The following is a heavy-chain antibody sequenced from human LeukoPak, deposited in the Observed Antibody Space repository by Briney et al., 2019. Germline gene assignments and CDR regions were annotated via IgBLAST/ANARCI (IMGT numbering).Heavy chain of an antibody. CDR1: GFTSSSYA. CDR2: VSGSGDTI. V-gene: IGHV3-23*01. J-gene: IGHJ4*02. CDR3: AKEEGSSGRYYFDY. Sequence: GGSLRLSCAASGFTSSSYAINWVRQAPGKGLEWVSGVSGSGDTIYYADSVKGRFTISRDNSKNTLYLQMNSLRADDTALYYCAKEEGSSGRYYFDYWGQGTLVTVSS. D-gene: IGHD6-19*01.